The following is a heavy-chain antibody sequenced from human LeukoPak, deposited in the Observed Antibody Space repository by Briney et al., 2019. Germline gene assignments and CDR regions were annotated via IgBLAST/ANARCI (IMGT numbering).Heavy chain of an antibody. J-gene: IGHJ6*03. V-gene: IGHV3-7*01. CDR1: GFPFSSSW. CDR2: IKQDGSET. CDR3: ARRAPGYCITTSCPDTYYYYYYMDV. Sequence: GGSLRLSCAASGFPFSSSWMSWVRQAPGKGLEWVANIKQDGSETYYVDSLKGRFTVSRDNAKNSVYLQMNNLRAEDTAVYYCARRAPGYCITTSCPDTYYYYYYMDVWGKGTTVTVSS. D-gene: IGHD2-2*01.